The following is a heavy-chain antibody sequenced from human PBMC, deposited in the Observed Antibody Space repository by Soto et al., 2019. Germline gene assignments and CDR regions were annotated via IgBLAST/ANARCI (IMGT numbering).Heavy chain of an antibody. J-gene: IGHJ4*02. CDR2: ISYDGSNK. V-gene: IGHV3-30-3*01. CDR1: GFTFSSYA. D-gene: IGHD3-10*01. CDR3: ARDQAGIYYFDY. Sequence: PGGSLRLSCAAYGFTFSSYAMHWVRQAPGKGLEWVAVISYDGSNKYYADSVKGRFTISRDNSKNTLYLQMNSLRAEDTAVYYCARDQAGIYYFDYWGQGTLVTVSS.